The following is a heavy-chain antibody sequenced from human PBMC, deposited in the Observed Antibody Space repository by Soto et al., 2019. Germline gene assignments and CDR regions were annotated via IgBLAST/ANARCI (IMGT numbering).Heavy chain of an antibody. CDR3: ARATFMRKAYYDATDYYYFDY. D-gene: IGHD3-22*01. Sequence: QLQLQESGSGLVKPSQTLSLTCAVSGGSISSGGFSWSWIRQSPGKGLELIGYIYYSGSTYYNPSFKSLVNIPVDWSKNEFSLMLSSVTAADTAVYYCARATFMRKAYYDATDYYYFDYWGQGSLVTVSS. V-gene: IGHV4-30-2*06. CDR2: IYYSGST. CDR1: GGSISSGGFS. J-gene: IGHJ4*02.